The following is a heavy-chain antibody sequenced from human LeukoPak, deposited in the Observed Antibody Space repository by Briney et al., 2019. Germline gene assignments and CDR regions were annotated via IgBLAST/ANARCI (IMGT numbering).Heavy chain of an antibody. V-gene: IGHV1-69*13. CDR2: IIPIFGTA. Sequence: SVKVSCKACGGTVSSYAISWVRQAPGQGLEWMGGIIPIFGTANYAQKFQGRVTITADESTSTAYMELSSLRSEDTAVYYCARYDYGGSPTHLPFDYWGQGTLVTVSS. D-gene: IGHD4-23*01. J-gene: IGHJ4*02. CDR1: GGTVSSYA. CDR3: ARYDYGGSPTHLPFDY.